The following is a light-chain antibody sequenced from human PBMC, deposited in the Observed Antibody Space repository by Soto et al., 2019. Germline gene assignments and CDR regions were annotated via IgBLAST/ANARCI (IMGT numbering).Light chain of an antibody. V-gene: IGKV3-11*01. CDR1: QSVSSY. CDR3: QQRNNCPFN. Sequence: EIMLMQSPATLSLSPGERANLTCRASQSVSSYIARYQQKHGKAPRLLSYDASNTATVITARFSGSGSGTDFNLTITTLEPKDVVVDYYQQRNNCPFNFGQGTRLESK. J-gene: IGKJ5*01. CDR2: DAS.